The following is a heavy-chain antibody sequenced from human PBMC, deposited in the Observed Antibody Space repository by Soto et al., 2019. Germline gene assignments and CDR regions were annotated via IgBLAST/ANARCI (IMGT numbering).Heavy chain of an antibody. CDR2: ISYDGSTK. D-gene: IGHD3-22*01. Sequence: PGWSLRLSCAASGFRFSDFPIHLVRQGPGKGLEWVAFISYDGSTKYYADSVKGRLTISRDNSKNTLHLQMNSLRDDDTAVYYCARDREYYDSSGYLDYWGKGAPVTVSS. CDR3: ARDREYYDSSGYLDY. J-gene: IGHJ4*02. V-gene: IGHV3-30*04. CDR1: GFRFSDFP.